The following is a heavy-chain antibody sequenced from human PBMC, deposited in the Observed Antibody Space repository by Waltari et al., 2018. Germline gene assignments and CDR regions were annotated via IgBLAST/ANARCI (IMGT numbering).Heavy chain of an antibody. CDR2: LYGTAPP. D-gene: IGHD2-21*01. Sequence: QVQLQESGPRLVKPSETLSLSCAVSGYSISSGWYWVWMRHLPGKGLEWIGSLYGTAPPSYSPSLQSRVTISSDTSTNNFYLNLTSVTAADTATYYCTRRMMTAIAGGGASDVWGQGTLVTVSS. J-gene: IGHJ3*01. CDR1: GYSISSGWY. V-gene: IGHV4-38-2*01. CDR3: TRRMMTAIAGGGASDV.